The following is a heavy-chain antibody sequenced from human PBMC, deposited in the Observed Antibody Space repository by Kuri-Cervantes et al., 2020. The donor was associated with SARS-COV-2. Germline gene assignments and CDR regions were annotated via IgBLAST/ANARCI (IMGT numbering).Heavy chain of an antibody. V-gene: IGHV3-49*04. J-gene: IGHJ4*02. CDR3: TRVGGTYYDFWSGYSIDY. CDR2: IRSKAYGGTT. Sequence: GESLKISCTASGFTFGDYAMSWVRQAPGKGLEWVGFIRSKAYGGTTVYAASVKGRFTISRDDSKSIAYLQMDSLKTEDTAVYYCTRVGGTYYDFWSGYSIDYWGQGTLVTVSS. D-gene: IGHD3-3*01. CDR1: GFTFGDYA.